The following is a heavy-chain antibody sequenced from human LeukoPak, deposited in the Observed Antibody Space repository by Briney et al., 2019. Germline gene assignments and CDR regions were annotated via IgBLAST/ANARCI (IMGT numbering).Heavy chain of an antibody. D-gene: IGHD1-14*01. CDR2: IYKSGST. CDR1: GDSISSGSYY. V-gene: IGHV4-61*09. Sequence: SETLSLTCTVSGDSISSGSYYRSWIRQPAGKGLEWMGNIYKSGSTNYNPSLKSRLTISADTSKNQFSFKLNFVTAADTALYYCVTAPNQDFFDYWGRGTLVTVSS. CDR3: VTAPNQDFFDY. J-gene: IGHJ4*01.